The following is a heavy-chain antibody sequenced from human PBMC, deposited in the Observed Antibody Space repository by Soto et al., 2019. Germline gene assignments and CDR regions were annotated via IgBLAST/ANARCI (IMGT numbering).Heavy chain of an antibody. CDR3: VKGSASTRPYYFDY. D-gene: IGHD6-6*01. CDR1: GFTFDYFV. J-gene: IGHJ4*02. V-gene: IGHV3-23*01. Sequence: EVQLLESEGGLVQPGGSLRLSCEASGFTFDYFVMSWVRQAPGKGLDWVSAITVSGGDTYYADSVKGRFTISRDNSKNTLYLELNSLRVEDTAVYYCVKGSASTRPYYFDYWGQGTLVTVSS. CDR2: ITVSGGDT.